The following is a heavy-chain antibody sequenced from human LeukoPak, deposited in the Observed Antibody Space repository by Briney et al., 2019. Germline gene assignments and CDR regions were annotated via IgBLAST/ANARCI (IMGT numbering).Heavy chain of an antibody. CDR3: ARGVSSSPNYYYYYYMDV. D-gene: IGHD6-6*01. CDR2: INPNSGGT. Sequence: ASVKVSCKASGYTFTGYYMHWVRQAPGQGLEWMGWINPNSGGTNYAQKFQGRVTMTRDTSISTAYMELSRLRSDDTAVYYCARGVSSSPNYYYYYYMDVWGKGTTVTVSS. J-gene: IGHJ6*03. V-gene: IGHV1-2*02. CDR1: GYTFTGYY.